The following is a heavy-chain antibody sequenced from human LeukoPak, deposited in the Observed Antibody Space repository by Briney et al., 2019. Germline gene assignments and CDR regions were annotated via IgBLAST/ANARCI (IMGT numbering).Heavy chain of an antibody. V-gene: IGHV4-39*01. CDR1: GGSISSSSYY. J-gene: IGHJ4*02. D-gene: IGHD4-17*01. Sequence: SETLSLTCTVSGGSISSSSYYWGSIRQPQGKGLEWIGSIYYSGSTYYNPSLKSRVTISVDPSKNQFSLKLSSVTAADTAVYYCAGYYGDYQLRPYFDCWREGTLVTDSS. CDR3: AGYYGDYQLRPYFDC. CDR2: IYYSGST.